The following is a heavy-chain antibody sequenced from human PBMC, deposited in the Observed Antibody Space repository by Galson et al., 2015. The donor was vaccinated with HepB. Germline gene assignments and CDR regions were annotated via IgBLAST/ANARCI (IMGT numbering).Heavy chain of an antibody. Sequence: SLRLSCAASGFTFSSYAMHWVRQAPGKGLEWVAVISYDGSNKYYADSVKGRFTISRDNSKNTLYLQMNSLRAEDTAVYYCARGSARYFDWLYYFDYWGQGTLVTVSS. V-gene: IGHV3-30-3*01. CDR1: GFTFSSYA. CDR3: ARGSARYFDWLYYFDY. J-gene: IGHJ4*02. CDR2: ISYDGSNK. D-gene: IGHD3-9*01.